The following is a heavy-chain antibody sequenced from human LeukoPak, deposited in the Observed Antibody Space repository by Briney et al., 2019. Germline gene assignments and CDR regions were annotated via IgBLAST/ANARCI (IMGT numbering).Heavy chain of an antibody. CDR1: GFTFSTYW. J-gene: IGHJ4*02. V-gene: IGHV3-74*01. Sequence: PGGSLRLSCAASGFTFSTYWMHWVRQAPGKGLVWVSRIHSDGRSTSYADSVNGRFTISRDNAKNTLYLQMNTLRVEDTAVYYCARDVPSRVVVVAALDYWGQGTLVTVSS. CDR2: IHSDGRST. CDR3: ARDVPSRVVVVAALDY. D-gene: IGHD2-15*01.